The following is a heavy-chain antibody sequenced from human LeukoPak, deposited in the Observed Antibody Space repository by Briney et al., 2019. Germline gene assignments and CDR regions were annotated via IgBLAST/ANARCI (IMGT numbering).Heavy chain of an antibody. D-gene: IGHD3-10*01. V-gene: IGHV3-23*01. Sequence: PGGSLTLSCAAPGFTSSSYAMSWVRHAPGKGLERVSALSGSGENTNSADSVKGRFTMSRDKSRNMLYLQMNSLRDEDTAKYYRAKTVSGSYIYQGGDYWGQGTLVTVSS. CDR1: GFTSSSYA. CDR2: LSGSGENT. CDR3: AKTVSGSYIYQGGDY. J-gene: IGHJ4*02.